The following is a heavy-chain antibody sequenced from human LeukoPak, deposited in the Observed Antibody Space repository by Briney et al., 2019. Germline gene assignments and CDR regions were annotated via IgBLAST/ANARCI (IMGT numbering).Heavy chain of an antibody. V-gene: IGHV3-23*01. CDR1: GLTFGSYA. J-gene: IGHJ4*02. Sequence: PGGSLRLSCEASGLTFGSYAMNWVRQAPGKGLEWVSGISGSGGDTYYADSVKGRFTISRDNSKNTLYFQMNSLRTEDTAVYYCAREPDFWSGYHFWGQGTLVTVSS. D-gene: IGHD3-3*01. CDR2: ISGSGGDT. CDR3: AREPDFWSGYHF.